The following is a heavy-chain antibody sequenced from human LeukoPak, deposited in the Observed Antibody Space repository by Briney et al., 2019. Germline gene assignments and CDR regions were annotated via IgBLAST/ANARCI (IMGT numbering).Heavy chain of an antibody. CDR3: ARGEVAYFDY. Sequence: SETLSLTCTVSGGSISSYYWSWIRQPPGKGLEWIGYIYYSGSTNYNPSLKSRVTISVDTSKNQFSLKLSSVTAADTAVYYCARGEVAYFDYWGQGTLVTVSS. J-gene: IGHJ4*02. D-gene: IGHD5-12*01. CDR1: GGSISSYY. CDR2: IYYSGST. V-gene: IGHV4-59*01.